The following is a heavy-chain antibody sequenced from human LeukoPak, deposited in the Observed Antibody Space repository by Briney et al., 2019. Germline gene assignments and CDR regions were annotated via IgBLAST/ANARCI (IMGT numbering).Heavy chain of an antibody. D-gene: IGHD4-23*01. J-gene: IGHJ3*02. V-gene: IGHV1-69*04. CDR3: ARDNTVVTPSGAFDI. CDR2: IIPILGIA. Sequence: SVKVSCKASGGTFSSYAISWVRQAPGQGLEWMGRIIPILGIANYAQKFQGRVTITADKFTSTAYMELSSLRSEDTAVYYCARDNTVVTPSGAFDIWGQGTMVTVSS. CDR1: GGTFSSYA.